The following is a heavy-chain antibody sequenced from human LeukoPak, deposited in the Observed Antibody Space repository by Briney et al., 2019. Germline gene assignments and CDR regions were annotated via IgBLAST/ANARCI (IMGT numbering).Heavy chain of an antibody. D-gene: IGHD3-10*01. CDR3: ARDLPPYGSGRYGGDY. Sequence: ASVKVSCKASGYAFSDYHIHWVRQAPGQGLEWMGRIIPSGGGTTYAQKFQGRVTMTRDMSTNIVYMELSSLRSDDTAVYYCARDLPPYGSGRYGGDYWGQGTLVTVSS. CDR1: GYAFSDYH. V-gene: IGHV1-46*01. J-gene: IGHJ4*02. CDR2: IIPSGGGT.